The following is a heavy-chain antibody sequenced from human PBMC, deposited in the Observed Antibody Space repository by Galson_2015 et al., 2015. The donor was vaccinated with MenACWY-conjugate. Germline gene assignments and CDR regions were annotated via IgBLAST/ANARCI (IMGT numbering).Heavy chain of an antibody. CDR2: ISPIDSKT. J-gene: IGHJ6*02. V-gene: IGHV5-51*01. D-gene: IGHD1-26*01. Sequence: QSGAEVTRPGESLPISCTGSGSNFVPYWIGWVRQMTGKGLEWVGLISPIDSKTRYSPAFEGQVTISAVKSIRTAYLQWNSLQASDTAMYFCARHPPGGRGMDVWGQGTTVTVSS. CDR3: ARHPPGGRGMDV. CDR1: GSNFVPYW.